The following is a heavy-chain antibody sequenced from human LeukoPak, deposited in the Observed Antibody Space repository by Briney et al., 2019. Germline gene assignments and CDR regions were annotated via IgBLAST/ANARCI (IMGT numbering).Heavy chain of an antibody. J-gene: IGHJ5*02. CDR1: GYSLTSYW. Sequence: GESLKISCKGSGYSLTSYWIGWVRQMPGKGLEWMGIIYPGDSDTRYSPSFQGQVTISADKSISTAYLQWSSLKASDTAMYYCARVVRGDSGSNWFDPWGQGTLVTVSS. CDR3: ARVVRGDSGSNWFDP. D-gene: IGHD3-22*01. CDR2: IYPGDSDT. V-gene: IGHV5-51*01.